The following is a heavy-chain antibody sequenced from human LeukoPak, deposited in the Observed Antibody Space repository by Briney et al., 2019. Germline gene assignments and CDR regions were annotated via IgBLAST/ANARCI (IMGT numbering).Heavy chain of an antibody. J-gene: IGHJ4*02. Sequence: PGGSLRLSCAASGFTLRNYAMSWVRQAPGKGLEWVALIWYDGSNKYYADSVKGRFTISRDNSKNTLYLQMNSLRAEDTAVYYCARDPERYYYDSSGYYPHYWGQGTLVTVSS. CDR1: GFTLRNYA. V-gene: IGHV3-33*08. CDR3: ARDPERYYYDSSGYYPHY. D-gene: IGHD3-22*01. CDR2: IWYDGSNK.